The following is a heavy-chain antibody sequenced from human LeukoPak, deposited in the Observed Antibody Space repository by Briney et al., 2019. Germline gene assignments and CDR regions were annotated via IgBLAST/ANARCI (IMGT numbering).Heavy chain of an antibody. V-gene: IGHV3-15*01. Sequence: GGSLRLSCAASGLTFSNAWMNWVRQTPEKGLEWVGLIKSTANGGTIGYAAPVKGRFTISRDDSKNTLHLQMNSLKIEDTAMYYCTREYSGSFDYWGQGALVTVSS. J-gene: IGHJ4*02. CDR2: IKSTANGGTI. CDR1: GLTFSNAW. D-gene: IGHD1-26*01. CDR3: TREYSGSFDY.